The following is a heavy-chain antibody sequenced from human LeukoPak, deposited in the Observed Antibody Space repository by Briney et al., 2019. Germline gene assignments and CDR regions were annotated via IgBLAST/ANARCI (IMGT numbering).Heavy chain of an antibody. Sequence: HPGGSLILSCAASGFTFSSYAMSWVRQAPGKGLEWVSAISGSGGSTYYADSVKGRFTISRDNSKNTLYLQMNSLRAEDTAVYYCAKVSAQTAGYYFDYWGQGTLVTVSS. J-gene: IGHJ4*02. V-gene: IGHV3-23*01. CDR2: ISGSGGST. CDR1: GFTFSSYA. CDR3: AKVSAQTAGYYFDY. D-gene: IGHD6-6*01.